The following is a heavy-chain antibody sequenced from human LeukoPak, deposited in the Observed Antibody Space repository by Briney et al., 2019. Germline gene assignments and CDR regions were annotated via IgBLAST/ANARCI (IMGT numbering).Heavy chain of an antibody. CDR2: IYYSGST. V-gene: IGHV4-59*01. CDR1: GGSITSYY. J-gene: IGHJ4*02. D-gene: IGHD4-17*01. CDR3: ARGFAYGDTGSFDY. Sequence: SETLSLTCTVSGGSITSYYWNWIRQPPGKGLEWIGYIYYSGSTNYNPSLQSRVTISVDTSKNQFSLKLTSVTAADTAVYYCARGFAYGDTGSFDYWGQGTLVTVSS.